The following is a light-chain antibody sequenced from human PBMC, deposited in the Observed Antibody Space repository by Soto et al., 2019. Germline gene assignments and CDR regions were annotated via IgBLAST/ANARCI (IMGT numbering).Light chain of an antibody. CDR3: CSHAGNNNYV. CDR2: AVS. J-gene: IGLJ1*01. Sequence: QSALTQPPSASGSPGQSVAISCTGTSRDVGGQNYVSCYQQHPGKAPKLIIYAVSNRPSGVPDRFSGSKSGNTASLTISGLRAEDEADYYCCSHAGNNNYVFGTGTKLTVL. CDR1: SRDVGGQNY. V-gene: IGLV2-8*01.